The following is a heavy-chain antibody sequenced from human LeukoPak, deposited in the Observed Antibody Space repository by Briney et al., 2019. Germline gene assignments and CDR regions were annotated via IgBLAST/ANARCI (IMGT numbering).Heavy chain of an antibody. Sequence: ASVKVSCKASGYTFTTYNIHWVRQAPGQGLEWMGRIYAGSSSTTYAQKFQGRVTITRDTSTSTVYMELSSLRSEDTAVYYCARGNGYYWGQGTLVTVSS. V-gene: IGHV1-46*01. CDR2: IYAGSSST. J-gene: IGHJ4*02. CDR3: ARGNGYY. D-gene: IGHD6-19*01. CDR1: GYTFTTYN.